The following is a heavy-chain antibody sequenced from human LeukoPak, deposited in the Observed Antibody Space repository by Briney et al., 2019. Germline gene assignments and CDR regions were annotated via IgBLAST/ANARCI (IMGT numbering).Heavy chain of an antibody. CDR2: MNPDSGNT. D-gene: IGHD3-16*01. CDR3: ARAKRLGGNYYFDY. V-gene: IGHV1-8*01. J-gene: IGHJ4*02. CDR1: GSTFTSYD. Sequence: ASVKVSCKASGSTFTSYDMNWVRQATGQGLEWMGWMNPDSGNTGYAQKFQGRVTMTRNTSISTAYMELSSLRSEDTAVYYCARAKRLGGNYYFDYWGQGTLVAVSS.